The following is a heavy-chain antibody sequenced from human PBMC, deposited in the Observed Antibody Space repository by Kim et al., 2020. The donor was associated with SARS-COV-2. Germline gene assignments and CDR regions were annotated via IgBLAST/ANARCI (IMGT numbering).Heavy chain of an antibody. V-gene: IGHV4-34*01. CDR2: INHSGST. D-gene: IGHD6-19*01. CDR1: GGSFSGYY. J-gene: IGHJ5*02. CDR3: ARRKWLGWLKGTRWFDP. Sequence: SETLSLTCAVYGGSFSGYYWSWIRQPPGKGLEWIGEINHSGSTNYNPSLKSRVTISVDTSKNQFSLKLSSVTAADTAVYYCARRKWLGWLKGTRWFDPWGQGTLVTVSS.